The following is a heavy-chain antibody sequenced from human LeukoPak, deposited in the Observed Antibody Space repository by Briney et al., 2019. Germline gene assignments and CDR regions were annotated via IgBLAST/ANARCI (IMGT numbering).Heavy chain of an antibody. Sequence: SETLSLTCTVSGGSVSSGSYYWSWIRQPPGKGLEWIGYVYHSGSTYYNPSLKSRVTISVDRSKNQFSLKLSSVTAADTAVYYCARREITFGGVIVSFDYWGQGTLVTVSS. CDR3: ARREITFGGVIVSFDY. CDR2: VYHSGST. CDR1: GGSVSSGSYY. D-gene: IGHD3-16*02. V-gene: IGHV4-30-2*01. J-gene: IGHJ4*02.